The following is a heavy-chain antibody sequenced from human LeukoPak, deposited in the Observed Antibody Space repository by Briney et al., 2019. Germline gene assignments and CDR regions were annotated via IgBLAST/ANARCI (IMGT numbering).Heavy chain of an antibody. D-gene: IGHD5-18*01. CDR1: GFTFSSYS. Sequence: GGSLRLSCAASGFTFSSYSMSWVRQAPGKGLEWVSSISSSSSYIYYADSVKGRFTISRDNSKNTLYLQMNSLRAGDTAVYYCAKDLGYSYGYAGVDYWGQGTLVTVSS. CDR3: AKDLGYSYGYAGVDY. J-gene: IGHJ4*02. CDR2: ISSSSSYI. V-gene: IGHV3-21*01.